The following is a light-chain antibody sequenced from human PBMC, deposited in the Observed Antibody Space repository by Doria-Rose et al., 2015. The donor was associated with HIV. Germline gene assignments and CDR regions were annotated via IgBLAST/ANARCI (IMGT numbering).Light chain of an antibody. V-gene: IGLV2-14*01. CDR1: SSDFGDYNH. Sequence: VSGSPGQSITISCSGTSSDFGDYNHVSWYQQHPGKAPKLMIYDVVDRPSGVSNRFSGSKSGNTASLTISGLQAEDEAYYYCSSYTSSTTPLYVFGTGTKVTVL. J-gene: IGLJ1*01. CDR3: SSYTSSTTPLYV. CDR2: DVV.